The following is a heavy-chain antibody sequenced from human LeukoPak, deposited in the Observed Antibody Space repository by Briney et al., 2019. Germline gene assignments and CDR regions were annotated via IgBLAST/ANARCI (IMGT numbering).Heavy chain of an antibody. CDR3: SGGRDAAVAGPGGYFDY. Sequence: GGSLRLSCAASGFIFSDYHMSWIRQAPGKGLECVSYISPGGDAVYFADSVKGRFTISRDNAKNSLFLQMSSLTAEDTAVYYCSGGRDAAVAGPGGYFDYWGQGSLVTVSS. D-gene: IGHD6-19*01. CDR2: ISPGGDAV. V-gene: IGHV3-11*01. CDR1: GFIFSDYH. J-gene: IGHJ4*02.